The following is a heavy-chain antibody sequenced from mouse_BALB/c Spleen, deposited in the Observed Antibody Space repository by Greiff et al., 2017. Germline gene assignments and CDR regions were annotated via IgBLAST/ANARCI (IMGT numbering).Heavy chain of an antibody. D-gene: IGHD2-1*01. J-gene: IGHJ3*01. Sequence: EVQLQQSGPELVKPGASVKMSCKASGYTFTSYVMHWVKQKPGQGLEWIGYINPYNDGTKYNEKFKGKATLTSDKSSSTAYMELSSLTSEDSAVYYCAREGSYYGNLAWFAYWGQGTLVTVSA. V-gene: IGHV1-14*01. CDR1: GYTFTSYV. CDR3: AREGSYYGNLAWFAY. CDR2: INPYNDGT.